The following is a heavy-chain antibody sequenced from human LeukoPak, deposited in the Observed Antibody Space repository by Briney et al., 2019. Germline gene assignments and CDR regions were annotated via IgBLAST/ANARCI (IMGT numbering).Heavy chain of an antibody. CDR1: GGSISSSSYY. CDR3: ARVTAYSHHIRWFDP. J-gene: IGHJ5*02. Sequence: SETLSLTCTVSGGSISSSSYYWGWIRQPPGKGLEWIGEINHSGSTNYNPPLKSRVTISVDTSKNQFSLNLSSVTAADTAVYYCARVTAYSHHIRWFDPWGQGTLVTVSS. V-gene: IGHV4-39*07. CDR2: INHSGST. D-gene: IGHD2-21*01.